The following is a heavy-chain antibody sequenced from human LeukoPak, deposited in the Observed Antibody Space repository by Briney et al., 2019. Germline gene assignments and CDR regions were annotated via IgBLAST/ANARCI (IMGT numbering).Heavy chain of an antibody. D-gene: IGHD2/OR15-2a*01. CDR1: GFDFSINA. V-gene: IGHV3-30-3*01. CDR3: ARVAAAYDTFSYHGMDV. CDR2: ISYDGSKK. Sequence: GGSLRLSCAASGFDFSINAMHWVRQAPGKGLEWVSLISYDGSKKYYADSVKGRFTISRDNSKITLHLQMNSLRPEDAAMYYCARVAAAYDTFSYHGMDVWGQGTTVIVSS. J-gene: IGHJ6*02.